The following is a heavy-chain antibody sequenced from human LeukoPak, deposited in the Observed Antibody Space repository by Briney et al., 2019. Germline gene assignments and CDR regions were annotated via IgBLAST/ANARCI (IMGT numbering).Heavy chain of an antibody. D-gene: IGHD6-13*01. CDR1: GFTVSNNY. CDR3: ALPGIAASGTFDY. V-gene: IGHV3-66*01. CDR2: IYSGGTT. J-gene: IGHJ4*02. Sequence: GGSLRLSCAASGFTVSNNYVSWVRQAPGKGLEWVSVIYSGGTTYYADSVKGRFTISRDNSKNTLHLQMNSLRAEDTAVYYCALPGIAASGTFDYWGQGTLVSVSS.